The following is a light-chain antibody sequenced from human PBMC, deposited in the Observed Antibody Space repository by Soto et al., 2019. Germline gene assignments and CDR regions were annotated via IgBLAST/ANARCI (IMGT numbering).Light chain of an antibody. CDR2: KAS. CDR3: QQYNSYST. CDR1: QSISSW. Sequence: DIQMTQSPSTLSASVGYRVTITCRASQSISSWLAWYQQKPGKVPKLLIYKASSLESGVPSRFSGSGSGTEFTLTISSLQPDDFATYYCQQYNSYSTFGQGTKVEIK. J-gene: IGKJ1*01. V-gene: IGKV1-5*03.